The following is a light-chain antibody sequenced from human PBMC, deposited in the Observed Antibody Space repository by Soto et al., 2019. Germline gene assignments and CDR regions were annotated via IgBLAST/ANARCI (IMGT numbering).Light chain of an antibody. CDR3: QQRSNWSWT. CDR1: QNVSSY. V-gene: IGKV3-11*01. CDR2: DAS. J-gene: IGKJ1*01. Sequence: EIVLTQSPATLSLSPGERATLSCRASQNVSSYLAWYQQKPGQAPRLLIYDASNRATGIPARFSGSGSGTDFTLTISSLEPKDFAVYYCQQRSNWSWTFGQGTKVEIK.